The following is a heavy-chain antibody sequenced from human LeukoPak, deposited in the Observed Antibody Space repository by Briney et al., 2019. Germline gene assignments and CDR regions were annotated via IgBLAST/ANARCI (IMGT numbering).Heavy chain of an antibody. J-gene: IGHJ5*02. CDR2: IDYSGST. CDR1: GGSISSYY. D-gene: IGHD3-16*01. V-gene: IGHV4-59*01. Sequence: SETLSLTCTVSGGSISSYYWSWIRQPPGKGLEWIGYIDYSGSTNYNPSLKSRVTISVDTSKDQFSLNLSSVTAADTAMYYCARHYGPWGQGTLVTVSS. CDR3: ARHYGP.